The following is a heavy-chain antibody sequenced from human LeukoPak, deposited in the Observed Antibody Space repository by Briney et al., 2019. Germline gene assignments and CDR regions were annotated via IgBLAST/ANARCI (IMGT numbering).Heavy chain of an antibody. D-gene: IGHD1-26*01. CDR1: GFTFTNAW. V-gene: IGHV3-74*01. CDR3: ARSVGTTTHWFDP. Sequence: GGSLRLSCVDSGFTFTNAWMSWVRQAPGKGLVWVSRINSDGSSTNYADSVKGRFTISRDNAKNTLYLQMNSLRAEDTAVYYCARSVGTTTHWFDPWGQGILVTVSS. J-gene: IGHJ5*02. CDR2: INSDGSST.